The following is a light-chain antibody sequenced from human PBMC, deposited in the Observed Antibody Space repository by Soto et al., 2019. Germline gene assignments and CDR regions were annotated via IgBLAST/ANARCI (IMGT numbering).Light chain of an antibody. V-gene: IGLV2-14*01. CDR1: TSDVGVYNY. Sequence: SALTQPASVSGSPGQSITISCTGTTSDVGVYNYVSWYQQHPGKAPKLMIYEVSNRPSGVSNRFSGSKSGNTAPLAISGLQAEDEADYYCSSSTTSSTVVFGTGTKVTVL. CDR3: SSSTTSSTVV. J-gene: IGLJ1*01. CDR2: EVS.